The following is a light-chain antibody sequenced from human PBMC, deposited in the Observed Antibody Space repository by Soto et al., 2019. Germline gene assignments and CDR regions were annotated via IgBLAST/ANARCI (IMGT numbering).Light chain of an antibody. V-gene: IGKV3-20*01. CDR2: GAS. Sequence: IGFVQSPGTLSLSPGQSATLSCRASQSVSNNYLAWYQQTPGQAPRLLIYGASNRASGIPDRFSGSGSGTDFTLTISRLEPEDFAVYYCQQYGSSGTFGQGTKVDIK. CDR1: QSVSNNY. J-gene: IGKJ1*01. CDR3: QQYGSSGT.